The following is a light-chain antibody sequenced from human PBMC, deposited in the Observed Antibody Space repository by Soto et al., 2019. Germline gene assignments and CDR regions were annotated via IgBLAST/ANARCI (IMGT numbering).Light chain of an antibody. J-gene: IGKJ4*01. Sequence: DIQLTQSPSFLSASVGDRVTITCRASQGISSSLAWYQQQPGKAPKLLIYAASTLQSGVPSRFSGSGSGTDFTLTISSLQPEDFATYYCQQLKSFPLSFGGGTKVDIK. CDR3: QQLKSFPLS. CDR1: QGISSS. V-gene: IGKV1-9*01. CDR2: AAS.